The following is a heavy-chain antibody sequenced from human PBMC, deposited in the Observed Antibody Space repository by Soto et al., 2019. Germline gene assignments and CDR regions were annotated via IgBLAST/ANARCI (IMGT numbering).Heavy chain of an antibody. D-gene: IGHD3-3*01. CDR3: ARDFLWGVYYTGIDY. Sequence: HPGGSLRLSCAASGFTFSSYGMHWVRQAPGKGLEWVAVIWYDGSNKYYADSVKGRFTISRDNSKNTLYLQMNSLRAEDTAVYYCARDFLWGVYYTGIDYWGQGTLVTVSS. J-gene: IGHJ4*01. CDR2: IWYDGSNK. CDR1: GFTFSSYG. V-gene: IGHV3-33*01.